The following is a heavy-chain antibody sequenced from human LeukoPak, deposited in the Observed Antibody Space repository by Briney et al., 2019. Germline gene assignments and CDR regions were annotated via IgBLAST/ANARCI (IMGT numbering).Heavy chain of an antibody. CDR2: IYYSGST. D-gene: IGHD3-22*01. V-gene: IGHV4-39*07. CDR3: ARDGLGYYDSSGYWVD. CDR1: GGSISSSSYY. J-gene: IGHJ4*02. Sequence: SETLSLTSTVSGGSISSSSYYWGWIRQPPGKGLEWIGSIYYSGSTYYNPSLKSRVTISVDTSKNQFSLKLSSVTAADTAVYYCARDGLGYYDSSGYWVDWGQGTLVTVSS.